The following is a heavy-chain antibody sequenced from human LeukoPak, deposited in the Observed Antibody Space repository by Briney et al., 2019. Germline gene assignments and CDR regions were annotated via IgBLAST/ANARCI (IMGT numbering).Heavy chain of an antibody. CDR1: GFTFSSYA. J-gene: IGHJ4*02. CDR2: VSGSGGST. D-gene: IGHD4-23*01. Sequence: VPPGGSLRLSCAASGFTFSSYAMSWVRQAPGKGLEWVSAVSGSGGSTYYADSVKDRLTISRDNSKNTVYLQMNSLRAEDTAVYYCAGYGGNSFWGQGTLVTVSS. V-gene: IGHV3-23*01. CDR3: AGYGGNSF.